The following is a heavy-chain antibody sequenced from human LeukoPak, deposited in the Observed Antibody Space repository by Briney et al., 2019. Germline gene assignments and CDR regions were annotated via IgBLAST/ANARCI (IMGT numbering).Heavy chain of an antibody. CDR2: ISGSGGST. CDR3: LAGTERIDY. J-gene: IGHJ4*02. CDR1: GFTFSSYA. V-gene: IGHV3-23*01. D-gene: IGHD6-19*01. Sequence: SGGSLRLSCAASGFTFSSYAMSWVRQAPGKGLEWVSAISGSGGSTYYADSVKGRFTISRDNSKNTLYLQMNSLRAEDTAAYYCLAGTERIDYWGQGTLVTVSS.